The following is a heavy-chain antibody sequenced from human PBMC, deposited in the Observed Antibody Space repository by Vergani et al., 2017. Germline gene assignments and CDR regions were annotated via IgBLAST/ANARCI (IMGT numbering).Heavy chain of an antibody. J-gene: IGHJ3*02. CDR1: GFTFSSYW. Sequence: EVQLVESGGGLVQPGGSLRLSCAASGFTFSSYWMSWVRHSPVKGLEWVANIKQDLGEKYYLDSVKCRFTISRDNARNSLYLQMNGLRGEDTAVYYCARVLENWVVVTAITAFDIWGQGTMVTVSS. CDR2: IKQDLGEK. V-gene: IGHV3-7*01. CDR3: ARVLENWVVVTAITAFDI. D-gene: IGHD2-21*02.